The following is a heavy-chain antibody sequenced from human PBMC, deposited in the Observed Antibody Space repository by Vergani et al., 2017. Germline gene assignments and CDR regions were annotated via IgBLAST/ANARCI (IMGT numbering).Heavy chain of an antibody. D-gene: IGHD3-10*01. J-gene: IGHJ4*02. CDR2: ISGSGVSA. Sequence: EVQLLESGGGLVQPGWSLRITCAASEFTFSTYAMNWVRQAPGKGLEWVSGISGSGVSAYYTDSVKGRFTISRDNSKNMLFLQMNNLRTEDTAIYYCAKQYFVSGNYLFDYWGQGTLVTVSS. CDR1: EFTFSTYA. V-gene: IGHV3-23*01. CDR3: AKQYFVSGNYLFDY.